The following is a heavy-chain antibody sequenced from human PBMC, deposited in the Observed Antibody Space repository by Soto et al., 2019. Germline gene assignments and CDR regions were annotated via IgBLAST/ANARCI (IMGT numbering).Heavy chain of an antibody. CDR2: ISWNSGSI. CDR1: GFTFDDYA. CDR3: AKDKGVGSGWYVIDY. Sequence: GGSLRLSCAASGFTFDDYAMHWVRQAPGKGLEWVSGISWNSGSIGYADSVKGRFTISRDNAKNSLYLQMNSLRAEDTALYYCAKDKGVGSGWYVIDYWGQGTLVTVSS. J-gene: IGHJ4*02. D-gene: IGHD6-19*01. V-gene: IGHV3-9*01.